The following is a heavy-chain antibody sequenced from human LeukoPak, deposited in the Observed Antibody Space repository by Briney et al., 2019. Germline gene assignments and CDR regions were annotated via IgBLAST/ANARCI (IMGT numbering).Heavy chain of an antibody. D-gene: IGHD2-15*01. CDR3: ARSLRAVVVAASWFDP. CDR2: IIPIFGTA. CDR1: GGTFSSYA. Sequence: GASVKVSCKASGGTFSSYAISWVRQAPGQGLEWMGGIIPIFGTANYAQKFQGRVTITADESTSTAYMELSSLRSEDTAVYYCARSLRAVVVAASWFDPWGQGTLVTVSS. J-gene: IGHJ5*02. V-gene: IGHV1-69*13.